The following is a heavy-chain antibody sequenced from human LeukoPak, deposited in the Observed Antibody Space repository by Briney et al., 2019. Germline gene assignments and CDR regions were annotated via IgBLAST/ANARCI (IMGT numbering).Heavy chain of an antibody. V-gene: IGHV4-59*11. CDR2: IYYSGST. D-gene: IGHD2-2*01. J-gene: IGHJ4*02. Sequence: SETLSLTCTVSGVSISSHYWSWIRQPPGKGLEWIGYIYYSGSTNYNPSLKSRVTISVDTSKNQFSLKLSSVTAADTAVYYCARDRGVGYCSSTSCPGDYWGQGTLVTVSS. CDR1: GVSISSHY. CDR3: ARDRGVGYCSSTSCPGDY.